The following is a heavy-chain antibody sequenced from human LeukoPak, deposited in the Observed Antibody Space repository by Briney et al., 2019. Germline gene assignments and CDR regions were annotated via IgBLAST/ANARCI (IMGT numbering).Heavy chain of an antibody. J-gene: IGHJ6*02. Sequence: QPGGSLRLSCVASGFTFSSSWLHWVRQAPGKGLVWVSRMNNDVSTINYADSVKGRFTISRDNAKNTLYLQMNSLRAEDTAVYYCAKRAEAVAGYYGMDVWGQGTTVTVSS. CDR1: GFTFSSSW. D-gene: IGHD6-19*01. CDR3: AKRAEAVAGYYGMDV. CDR2: MNNDVSTI. V-gene: IGHV3-74*01.